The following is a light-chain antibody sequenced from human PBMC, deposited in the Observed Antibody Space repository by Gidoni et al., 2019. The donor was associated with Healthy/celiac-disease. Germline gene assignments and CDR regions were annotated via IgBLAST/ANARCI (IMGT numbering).Light chain of an antibody. CDR3: QQSYSTPFT. V-gene: IGKV1-39*01. CDR2: SAS. CDR1: QSISSY. J-gene: IGKJ3*01. Sequence: DIQMTQSPSSLSASVGDRVTITCRASQSISSYLNWDQQKPGKAPKLLIYSASSLQSGVPSRFSGSGSGTDFTLTISSLQPEDCATYYCQQSYSTPFTFXPXTKVDIK.